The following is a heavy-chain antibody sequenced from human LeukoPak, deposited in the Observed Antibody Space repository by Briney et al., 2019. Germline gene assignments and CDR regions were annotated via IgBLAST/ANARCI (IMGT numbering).Heavy chain of an antibody. V-gene: IGHV3-30*03. Sequence: GGSLRLSCAASGFTFNNYAMHWVRQAPGKGLEWVAVISNDGINKYYADSVKGRFTISRDNSKNTLYLQMNSLRAEDTAVYYCARDSRRDFWSTRSFDYWGQGTLVTVSS. CDR3: ARDSRRDFWSTRSFDY. CDR1: GFTFNNYA. D-gene: IGHD3-3*01. CDR2: ISNDGINK. J-gene: IGHJ4*02.